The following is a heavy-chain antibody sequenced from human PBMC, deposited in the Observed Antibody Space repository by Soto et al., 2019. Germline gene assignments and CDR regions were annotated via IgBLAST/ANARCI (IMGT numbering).Heavy chain of an antibody. J-gene: IGHJ4*02. CDR3: ARVHDY. CDR2: ISHSGST. CDR1: GGSISSGGYS. Sequence: PSETLSLTCAVSGGSISSGGYSWSWIRQPPGKGLEWIGYISHSGSTYYNPSLKSRVTISVDRSKNQFSLKLSSVTAADTAVYYCARVHDYSGQGILLRVSS. V-gene: IGHV4-30-2*01.